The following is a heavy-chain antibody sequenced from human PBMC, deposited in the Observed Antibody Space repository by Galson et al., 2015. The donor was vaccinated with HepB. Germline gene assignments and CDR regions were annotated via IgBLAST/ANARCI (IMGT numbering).Heavy chain of an antibody. V-gene: IGHV3-48*04. CDR1: GFTLSSYS. J-gene: IGHJ6*02. D-gene: IGHD6-19*01. Sequence: SLRLSCAASGFTLSSYSMNWVRQAPGKGLEWVSYISSSSGTIYYADSVKGRFTISRDNAKNSLYLQMNSLRAEDTAVYYCARQWLVPGYYGMDVWGQGTTVTVSS. CDR3: ARQWLVPGYYGMDV. CDR2: ISSSSGTI.